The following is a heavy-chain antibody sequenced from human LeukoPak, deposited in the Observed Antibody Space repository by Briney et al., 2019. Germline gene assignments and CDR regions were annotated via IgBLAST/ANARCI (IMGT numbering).Heavy chain of an antibody. D-gene: IGHD5-12*01. CDR3: ARGFRYGGYAVDY. CDR1: GYTFTGYY. V-gene: IGHV1-2*06. J-gene: IGHJ4*02. Sequence: GASVKVSCKASGYTFTGYYMHWVRQAPGQGLEWMGRINPNSGGTNYAQKFQGRVTMTRDTSISTAYMELSRLRSDDTAVYYSARGFRYGGYAVDYWGQGTLVTVSS. CDR2: INPNSGGT.